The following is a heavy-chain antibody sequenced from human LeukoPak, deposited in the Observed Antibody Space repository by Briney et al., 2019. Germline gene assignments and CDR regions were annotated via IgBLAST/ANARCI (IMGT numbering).Heavy chain of an antibody. CDR1: GYTFTSYG. CDR3: ARGEPESYARGLQAFDI. V-gene: IGHV1-18*01. D-gene: IGHD4-11*01. Sequence: ASVKVSCKASGYTFTSYGISWVRQAPGQGLEWMGWISAYNGNTNYAQKLQGRVTMTTDTSTSTAYMELRSLRSDDTAVYYCARGEPESYARGLQAFDIWGQGTMVTVSS. CDR2: ISAYNGNT. J-gene: IGHJ3*02.